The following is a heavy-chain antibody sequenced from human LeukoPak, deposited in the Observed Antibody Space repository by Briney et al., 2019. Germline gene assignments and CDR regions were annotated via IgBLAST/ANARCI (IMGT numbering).Heavy chain of an antibody. CDR2: ISSDGGST. J-gene: IGHJ4*02. CDR3: AREVNWRFDY. V-gene: IGHV3-64*01. D-gene: IGHD1-1*01. CDR1: GFTLNRYN. Sequence: PGGSQRLSCAASGFTLNRYNMYWVRQAPGKGLECVSAISSDGGSTYYTNSVKGRFTISRDNSKITLSFQLGSLRREYMSVYYCAREVNWRFDYWGQGTLVTVSS.